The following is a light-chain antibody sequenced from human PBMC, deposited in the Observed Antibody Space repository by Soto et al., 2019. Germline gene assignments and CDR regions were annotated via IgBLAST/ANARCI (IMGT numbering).Light chain of an antibody. CDR1: KLGDKY. CDR2: QDS. Sequence: SYELTQPPSVSVSPGQTASITCSGDKLGDKYACWYQQKPGQSPVLVIYQDSKRPSGIPERFSGSKSGNTATLTISGTQAMDEADYYCPAWESSTPVVFGGGTKLTVL. V-gene: IGLV3-1*01. J-gene: IGLJ2*01. CDR3: PAWESSTPVV.